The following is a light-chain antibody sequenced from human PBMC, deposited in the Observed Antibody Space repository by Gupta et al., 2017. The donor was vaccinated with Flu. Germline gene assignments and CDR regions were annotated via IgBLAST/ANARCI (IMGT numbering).Light chain of an antibody. CDR1: RANIGPGHN. J-gene: IGLJ1*01. Sequence: QSLLPQPPSVSGAPAQGVTVPCTGSRANIGPGHNVQWYQQLPGTAPKLLIYGNTNRPSGVPDRFSGSKSGTSASPAITSASLAITGLQAEDEADYYCQSYDSSLSGYVFGTGTKVTVL. V-gene: IGLV1-40*01. CDR3: QSYDSSLSGYV. CDR2: GNT.